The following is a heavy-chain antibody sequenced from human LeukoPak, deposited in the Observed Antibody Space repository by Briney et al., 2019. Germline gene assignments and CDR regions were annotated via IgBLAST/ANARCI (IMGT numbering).Heavy chain of an antibody. CDR3: ARAYCSRTTCYFDH. V-gene: IGHV4-61*01. D-gene: IGHD2-2*01. J-gene: IGHJ4*02. CDR2: IYYSGST. CDR1: GGSVSSGSYY. Sequence: PSETLSLTCTVSGGSVSSGSYYWSWIRQPPGKGLGWIGYIYYSGSTNYNPSLKSRVTISVDTSKNQFSLKLNSVTAADTAVYYCARAYCSRTTCYFDHWGPGTLVIVSS.